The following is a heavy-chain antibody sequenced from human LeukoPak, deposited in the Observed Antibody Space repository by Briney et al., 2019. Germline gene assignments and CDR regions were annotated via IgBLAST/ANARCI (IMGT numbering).Heavy chain of an antibody. CDR2: IATDGGGT. CDR1: GLTLSTCA. CDR3: MTRDTSGY. J-gene: IGHJ4*02. D-gene: IGHD3-10*01. V-gene: IGHV3-64D*09. Sequence: GGSLRLSCSGSGLTLSTCAMHWVRQAPGKGLEYVSAIATDGGGTYYADSVKGRFTISRDKSKNTLYLQMRSLRAEDTAVYYCMTRDTSGYWGQGTLVTVSS.